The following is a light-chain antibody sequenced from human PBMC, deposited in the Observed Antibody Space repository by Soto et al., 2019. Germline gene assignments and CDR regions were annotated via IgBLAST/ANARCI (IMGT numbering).Light chain of an antibody. CDR2: DAS. J-gene: IGKJ3*01. V-gene: IGKV3-11*01. CDR1: QNVSSY. CDR3: QQRSSWPLFT. Sequence: EIVLTQSPATLSLSPGERATLSCRASQNVSSYLGWYQQKPGQAPRLLIYDASNRATGIPARFSGSGSGTDFTLTISSLEPEDFAVYYCQQRSSWPLFTFGPGTKVDI.